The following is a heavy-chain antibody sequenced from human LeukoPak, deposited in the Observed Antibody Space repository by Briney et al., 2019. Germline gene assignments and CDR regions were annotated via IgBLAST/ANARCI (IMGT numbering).Heavy chain of an antibody. CDR1: GFTFSTFD. J-gene: IGHJ4*02. V-gene: IGHV3-33*08. D-gene: IGHD5-24*01. CDR3: ARVDGYNYFDY. Sequence: SLRLSCAPSGFTFSTFDMHWVRQAPGKGLEWVAAIWYDGSIQYYADSVKGRFTISRDNSKNTLYLQMDSLRAEDMAVYYCARVDGYNYFDYWGQGTLVTVSS. CDR2: IWYDGSIQ.